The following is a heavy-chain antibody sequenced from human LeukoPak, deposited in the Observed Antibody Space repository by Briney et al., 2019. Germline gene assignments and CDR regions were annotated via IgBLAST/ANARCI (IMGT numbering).Heavy chain of an antibody. CDR3: ARVAVAGRRYYGMDV. V-gene: IGHV3-13*01. Sequence: GGSLRLSCAASGFTFSSYDMHWVRQATGKGLEWVSAIGTAGDTYYPGSVKGRFTISRENAKNSLYLQMNSLRAGDTAVYYCARVAVAGRRYYGMDVWGQGTTVTVSS. CDR2: IGTAGDT. CDR1: GFTFSSYD. J-gene: IGHJ6*02. D-gene: IGHD6-19*01.